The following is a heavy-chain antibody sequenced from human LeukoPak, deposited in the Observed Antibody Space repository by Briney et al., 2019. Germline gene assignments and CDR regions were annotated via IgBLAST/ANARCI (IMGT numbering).Heavy chain of an antibody. CDR2: IIPILGIA. CDR1: GGTFSSYA. D-gene: IGHD5-18*01. CDR3: ARDSDTAMAQRYYFDY. J-gene: IGHJ4*02. Sequence: SVKVSCKASGGTFSSYAISWVRQAPGQGLESMGRIIPILGIANYAQKFQGRVTITSDKSTSTAYMELSSLRSEDTAVYYCARDSDTAMAQRYYFDYWGQGTLVTVSS. V-gene: IGHV1-69*04.